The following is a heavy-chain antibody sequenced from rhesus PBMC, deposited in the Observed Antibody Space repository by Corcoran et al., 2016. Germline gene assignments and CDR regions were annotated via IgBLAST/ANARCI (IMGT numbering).Heavy chain of an antibody. CDR2: IYGSGGST. D-gene: IGHD3-28*01. CDR3: ASGITMIVVFDY. Sequence: QVQLQESGPAVVKPSETLSLTCAVSGGSISSSNWWSWIRQSPGKGLEWIGGIYGSGGSTEYNPSLNSRITISIATAKTPFSLKLGSVTAADSAVYYCASGITMIVVFDYWGQGVLVTVSS. CDR1: GGSISSSNW. V-gene: IGHV4-93*02. J-gene: IGHJ4*01.